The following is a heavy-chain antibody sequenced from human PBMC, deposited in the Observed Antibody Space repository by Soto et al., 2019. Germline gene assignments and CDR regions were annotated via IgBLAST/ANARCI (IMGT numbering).Heavy chain of an antibody. J-gene: IGHJ4*02. Sequence: HPVGSLRLSCAASGFSFSVYSMNWVRQAPGKGLEWVSYINGRDGAINYVDSVKGRFTISIDIAKNSLYLQMNSLRDEDTAVYFCARDHLWAFDYWGQGVLVTVSS. CDR3: ARDHLWAFDY. CDR1: GFSFSVYS. CDR2: INGRDGAI. V-gene: IGHV3-48*02. D-gene: IGHD3-3*02.